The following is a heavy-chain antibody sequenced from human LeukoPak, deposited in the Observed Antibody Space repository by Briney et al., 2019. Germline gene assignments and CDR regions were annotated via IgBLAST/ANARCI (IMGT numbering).Heavy chain of an antibody. CDR2: ISSGSGTI. Sequence: PGGSLRLSCVGFGFSFSSYSMNWVRQAPGKGLEWVSYISSGSGTIHYADSVRGRFTISRDNAKKSLYLQMNSLRAEDAAVYYCARVGQWTDWGQGTLVTVSS. D-gene: IGHD6-19*01. J-gene: IGHJ4*02. V-gene: IGHV3-48*01. CDR1: GFSFSSYS. CDR3: ARVGQWTD.